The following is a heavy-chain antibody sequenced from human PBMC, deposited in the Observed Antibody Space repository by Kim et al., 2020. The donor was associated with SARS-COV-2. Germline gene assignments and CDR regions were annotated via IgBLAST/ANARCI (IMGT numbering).Heavy chain of an antibody. V-gene: IGHV4-59*13. CDR2: IHFSGST. J-gene: IGHJ3*02. D-gene: IGHD3-16*01. CDR1: GGSISTYY. CDR3: ARGGTIKNAFDI. Sequence: SETLSLTCSVSGGSISTYYWSWIHQPPGKELEWIGYIHFSGSTNHNPSLKSRVTISLDTSKNQFSLKLSSVTTADTAVYYCARGGTIKNAFDIWGQGTMVTASS.